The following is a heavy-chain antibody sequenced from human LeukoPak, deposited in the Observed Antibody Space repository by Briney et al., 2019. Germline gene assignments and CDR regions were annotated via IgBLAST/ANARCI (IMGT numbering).Heavy chain of an antibody. J-gene: IGHJ4*02. CDR3: ARNSMRVVVVPAAIGNY. CDR2: INPNSGGT. Sequence: ASVKVSCKASGYTFTGYYVHWVRQAPGQGLEWMGWINPNSGGTNYAQKFQGRVTMTRDTSISTAYMELSRLRSDDTAVYYCARNSMRVVVVPAAIGNYWGQGTLVTVSS. V-gene: IGHV1-2*02. CDR1: GYTFTGYY. D-gene: IGHD2-2*02.